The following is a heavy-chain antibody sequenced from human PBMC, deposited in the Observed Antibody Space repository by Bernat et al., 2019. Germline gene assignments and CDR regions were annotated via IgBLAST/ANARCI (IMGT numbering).Heavy chain of an antibody. J-gene: IGHJ4*02. Sequence: QLQMQESGPGLVKPSETLSLTCTVSGGSISSSSYYWGWIRQPPGKGLEWMGSIYYSGSTYYNPSLKSRVTISVDTSKSQYSLKLSSVTVADTAVYYCARSNGGSGYPGRIDYWGQGTLVTVSS. D-gene: IGHD3-22*01. CDR2: IYYSGST. CDR1: GGSISSSSYY. V-gene: IGHV4-39*01. CDR3: ARSNGGSGYPGRIDY.